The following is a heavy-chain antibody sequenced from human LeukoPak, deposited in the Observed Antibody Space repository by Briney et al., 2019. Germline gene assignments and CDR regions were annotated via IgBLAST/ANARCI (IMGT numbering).Heavy chain of an antibody. CDR1: GGSISSYY. CDR2: IYYSGST. CDR3: ARHCLTWRSSTSCYDY. V-gene: IGHV4-59*08. Sequence: SETLSLTCTVSGGSISSYYWSWIRQPPGKGLEWIGYIYYSGSTNYNPSLKSRVTISVDTSKNQFSLKLSSVTAADTAVYYCARHCLTWRSSTSCYDYWGQGTLVAVSS. J-gene: IGHJ4*02. D-gene: IGHD2-2*01.